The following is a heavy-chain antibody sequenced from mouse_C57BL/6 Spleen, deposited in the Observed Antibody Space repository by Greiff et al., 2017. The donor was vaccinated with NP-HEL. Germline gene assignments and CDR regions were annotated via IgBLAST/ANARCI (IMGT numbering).Heavy chain of an antibody. J-gene: IGHJ4*01. D-gene: IGHD2-5*01. CDR2: IYPGSGST. CDR1: GYTFTSYW. V-gene: IGHV1-55*01. CDR3: ARAFLYYSNYVENYAMDY. Sequence: QVQLQQSGAELVKPGASVKMSCKASGYTFTSYWITWVKQRPGQGLEWIGDIYPGSGSTNYNEKFKSKATLTVDTSSSTAYMQLSSLTSEDSAVYYCARAFLYYSNYVENYAMDYWGQGTSVTVSS.